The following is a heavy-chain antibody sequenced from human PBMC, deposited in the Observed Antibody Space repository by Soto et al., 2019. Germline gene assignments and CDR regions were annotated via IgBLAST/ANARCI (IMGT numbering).Heavy chain of an antibody. CDR1: GYTFTSYY. CDR2: INPSGGST. CDR3: ARSGFDI. J-gene: IGHJ3*02. V-gene: IGHV1-46*01. Sequence: QVQLVQSGAEVKKPGASVKVSCKASGYTFTSYYIHWVRQAPGQGLEWMGIINPSGGSTSYAQKFQGRVTVTRDTSTSTVYMDMSSLRSEDTAVYYCARSGFDIWGQGTMVTVSS.